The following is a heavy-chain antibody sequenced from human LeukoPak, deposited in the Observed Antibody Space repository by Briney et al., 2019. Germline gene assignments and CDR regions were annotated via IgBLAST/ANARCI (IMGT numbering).Heavy chain of an antibody. CDR1: GFSFTTHW. Sequence: ERSQRLSCAASGFSFTTHWMNWLRQAPGKGLEWVANINEDGSERNYVDSVRGRFTISRDNTANSLYLQMNGLGAEDTAVYDCVIQRDRDWRKPSDYWGEGALVIVSS. CDR3: VIQRDRDWRKPSDY. J-gene: IGHJ4*02. CDR2: INEDGSER. V-gene: IGHV3-7*01. D-gene: IGHD5-18*01.